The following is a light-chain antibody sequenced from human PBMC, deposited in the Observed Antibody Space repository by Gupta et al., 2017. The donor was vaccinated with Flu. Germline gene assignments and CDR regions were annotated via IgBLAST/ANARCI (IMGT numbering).Light chain of an antibody. J-gene: IGKJ3*01. CDR1: EDITNF. CDR2: DTS. V-gene: IGKV1-33*01. Sequence: LSAYVGDRVIITCQASEDITNFLNWYQQKPGKAPKLLIYDTSILETGVPSRFTGSGSGTSFALTISSLQAEDFATYYCQHLHFGPGTTVDF. CDR3: QHLH.